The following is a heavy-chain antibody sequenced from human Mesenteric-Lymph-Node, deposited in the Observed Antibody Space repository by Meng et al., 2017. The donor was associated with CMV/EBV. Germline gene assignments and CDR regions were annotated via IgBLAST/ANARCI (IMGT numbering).Heavy chain of an antibody. CDR2: ISAYNGNT. CDR3: ASDLLDFWSGYQPPVYYYGMDV. Sequence: ASVKVSCKTSGFAFTNYYLHWVRQAPGQGLEWMGWISAYNGNTNYAQKLQGRVTMTTDTSTSTAYMELRSLRSDDTAVYYCASDLLDFWSGYQPPVYYYGMDVWGQGTTVTVSS. D-gene: IGHD3-3*01. CDR1: GFAFTNYY. J-gene: IGHJ6*02. V-gene: IGHV1-18*04.